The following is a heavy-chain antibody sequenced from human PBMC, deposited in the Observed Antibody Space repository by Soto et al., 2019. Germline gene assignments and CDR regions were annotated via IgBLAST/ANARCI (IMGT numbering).Heavy chain of an antibody. CDR2: MNPNSGNT. CDR3: ARGHEYGGNSDAFDI. Sequence: GASVKVSCKASGYTFTSYDINWVRQATGQGLGWMGWMNPNSGNTGYAQKFQDRVTITADKSTKTAYMEMRSLLSEDTAVYYCARGHEYGGNSDAFDIWGQGTVVTVSS. V-gene: IGHV1-8*01. D-gene: IGHD4-17*01. J-gene: IGHJ3*02. CDR1: GYTFTSYD.